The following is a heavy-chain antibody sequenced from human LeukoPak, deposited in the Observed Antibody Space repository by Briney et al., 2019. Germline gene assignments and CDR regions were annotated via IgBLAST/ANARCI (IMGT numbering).Heavy chain of an antibody. D-gene: IGHD3-22*01. Sequence: SVKVSCKASGGTFSSYAISWVRQAPGQGLEWMGGIIPIFATANYAQKFQGRVTITADESTSTAYMELSSLRSEDMAVYYCARGPITTRSHFDYWGQGTLVTVSS. CDR3: ARGPITTRSHFDY. J-gene: IGHJ4*02. CDR2: IIPIFATA. CDR1: GGTFSSYA. V-gene: IGHV1-69*01.